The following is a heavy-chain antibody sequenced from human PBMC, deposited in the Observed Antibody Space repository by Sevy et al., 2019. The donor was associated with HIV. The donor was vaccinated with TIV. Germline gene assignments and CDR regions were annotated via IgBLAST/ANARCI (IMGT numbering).Heavy chain of an antibody. D-gene: IGHD1-7*01. Sequence: ASVKVSCKASGGTFSSHAISWVRQAPGQGLEWMGGISPIYGTINYAQKFQGTVTITADESTSTVYMVLSSLRPDDAAVYYCAREVTGTTYGFDPWGQGTLVTVSS. J-gene: IGHJ5*02. CDR2: ISPIYGTI. CDR1: GGTFSSHA. CDR3: AREVTGTTYGFDP. V-gene: IGHV1-69*13.